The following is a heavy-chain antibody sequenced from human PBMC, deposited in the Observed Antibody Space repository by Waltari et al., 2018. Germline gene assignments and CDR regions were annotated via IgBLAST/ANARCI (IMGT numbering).Heavy chain of an antibody. J-gene: IGHJ4*02. CDR2: LIPIFGTA. D-gene: IGHD6-19*01. CDR1: GGPFRSYA. V-gene: IGHV1-69*15. CDR3: ARDSPSVAGTSGDY. Sequence: QVQLVQSGAEVKKPGSSVKVSCKASGGPFRSYAIRWVRQAPGQGLEWMGRLIPIFGTANYAQKFQGRVTITADESTSTAYMELSSLRSEDTAVYYCARDSPSVAGTSGDYWGQGTLVTVSS.